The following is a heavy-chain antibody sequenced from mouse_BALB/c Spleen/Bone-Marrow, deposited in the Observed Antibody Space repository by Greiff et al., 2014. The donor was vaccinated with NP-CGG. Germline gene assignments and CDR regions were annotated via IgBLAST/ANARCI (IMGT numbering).Heavy chain of an antibody. J-gene: IGHJ2*01. V-gene: IGHV1S45*01. CDR3: TRSASYYFDY. Sequence: EVKLEESGAELVRPGVSVKISCKAFGYTFTNYHINWVKQRPGQGLDWIGYINPYNDYTSYNQKFKGKATLTVDKSSSTAYMELSSLTSEDSAVYYCTRSASYYFDYWGQGTTLTVSS. CDR1: GYTFTNYH. CDR2: INPYNDYT.